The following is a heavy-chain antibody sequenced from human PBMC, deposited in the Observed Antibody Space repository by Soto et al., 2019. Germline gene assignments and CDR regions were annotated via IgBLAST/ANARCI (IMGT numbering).Heavy chain of an antibody. J-gene: IGHJ3*02. CDR3: AGGDSSSDWERRNDAFDI. D-gene: IGHD6-6*01. V-gene: IGHV4-31*03. CDR2: IYYSGST. CDR1: GGSISSGGYY. Sequence: TLSLTCTVSGGSISSGGYYWSWIRQHPGKGLEWIGYIYYSGSTYYNPSLKSRVTISVDTSKNQFSLKLSSVTAADTAVYYCAGGDSSSDWERRNDAFDISGQGTMVTVS.